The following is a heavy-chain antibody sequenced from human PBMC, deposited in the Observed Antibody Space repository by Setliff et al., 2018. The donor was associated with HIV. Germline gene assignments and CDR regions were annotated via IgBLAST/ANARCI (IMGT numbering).Heavy chain of an antibody. J-gene: IGHJ6*04. CDR3: ARDRSRHYGAGGRLDV. D-gene: IGHD4-17*01. CDR1: DASISNYH. CDR2: IYYSGST. V-gene: IGHV4-59*06. Sequence: SETLSLTCTVSDASISNYHWSWIRQHPGKGLEWIGYIYYSGSTYYNPSLKSRVTISVDTSKNQFSLKLSSVTAADTAVYYCARDRSRHYGAGGRLDVWGKGTTVTVSS.